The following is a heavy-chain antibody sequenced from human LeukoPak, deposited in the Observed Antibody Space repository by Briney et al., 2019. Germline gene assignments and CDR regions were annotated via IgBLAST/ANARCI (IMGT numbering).Heavy chain of an antibody. D-gene: IGHD3-10*01. J-gene: IGHJ5*02. CDR1: GFTFGDYA. CDR3: TRARLLWFGELSRRLDP. V-gene: IGHV3-49*03. Sequence: PGRSLRLSCTASGFTFGDYAMSWFRQAPGKGLEWVGFIRSKAYGGTTEYAASVKGRFTISRDDSKSIAYLQTNSLKTEATAVYYCTRARLLWFGELSRRLDPWGQGTLVTVSS. CDR2: IRSKAYGGTT.